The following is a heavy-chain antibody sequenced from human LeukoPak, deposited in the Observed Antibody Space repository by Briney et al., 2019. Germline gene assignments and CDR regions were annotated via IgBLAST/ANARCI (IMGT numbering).Heavy chain of an antibody. CDR3: ATTPPVATTREDWFDP. J-gene: IGHJ5*02. Sequence: PKASVKVSCKASGGTFSSYTISWVRQAPGQGLEWMGRIIPILGIANYAQKFQGRVTITADKSTSTAYMELSSLRSEDTAVYYCATTPPVATTREDWFDPWGQGTLVTVSP. CDR2: IIPILGIA. V-gene: IGHV1-69*02. CDR1: GGTFSSYT. D-gene: IGHD5-12*01.